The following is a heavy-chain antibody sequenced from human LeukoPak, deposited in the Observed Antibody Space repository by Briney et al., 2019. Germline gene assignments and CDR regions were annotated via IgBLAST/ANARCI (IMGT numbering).Heavy chain of an antibody. J-gene: IGHJ5*02. CDR1: GYSFTSYW. CDR3: ARHVSQGYCSSTSCHPGTWFDP. D-gene: IGHD2-2*01. Sequence: GESLRISCKGSGYSFTSYWISWVRQMPGKGLEWMGRIDPSDSYTNYSPSFQGHVTISADKSISTAYLQWSSLKASDTAMYYCARHVSQGYCSSTSCHPGTWFDPWGQGTLVTVSS. CDR2: IDPSDSYT. V-gene: IGHV5-10-1*01.